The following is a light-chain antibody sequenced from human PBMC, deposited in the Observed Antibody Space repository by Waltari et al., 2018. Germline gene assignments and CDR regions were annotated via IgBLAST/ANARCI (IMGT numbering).Light chain of an antibody. V-gene: IGLV4-69*01. Sequence: ASASLGASVKLTCTLSSGYSSNVIAWLQQQPGKGPRYLMKVNSDGSHRKGDDIPDRFSASNSGTECYLTISSLQSEDEADYYCQTGGHGTWVFGGGTKLT. CDR3: QTGGHGTWV. J-gene: IGLJ3*02. CDR2: VNSDGSH. CDR1: SGYSSNV.